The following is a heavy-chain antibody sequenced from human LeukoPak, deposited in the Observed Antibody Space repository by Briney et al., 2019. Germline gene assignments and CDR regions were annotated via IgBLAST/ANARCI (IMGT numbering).Heavy chain of an antibody. CDR3: ARGSGYDPNWFDP. J-gene: IGHJ5*02. CDR1: GFTFDDYG. CDR2: INWNGGST. Sequence: GGSLRLSCAASGFTFDDYGMSWVRQAPGKELEWVSGINWNGGSTGYADSVKGRFTISRDNAKNSLYLQMNSLRAEDTALYHCARGSGYDPNWFDPWGQGTLVTVSS. V-gene: IGHV3-20*01. D-gene: IGHD5-12*01.